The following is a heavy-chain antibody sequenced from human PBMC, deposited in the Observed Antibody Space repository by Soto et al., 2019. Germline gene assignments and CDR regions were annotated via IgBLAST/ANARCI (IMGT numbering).Heavy chain of an antibody. D-gene: IGHD6-25*01. V-gene: IGHV3-74*01. CDR1: GFSFSNYW. CDR3: TTLSSAVSYSAFDI. Sequence: EVQLVESGGSLVQPGGSMRLSCAASGFSFSNYWVHWVRHAPGKGLVWVSRVTPDGRSTSYADSVKGRFTVSRDNAKNTVSLEMNSLRVEDTAVYYCTTLSSAVSYSAFDIWGQGTVIIVSS. J-gene: IGHJ3*02. CDR2: VTPDGRST.